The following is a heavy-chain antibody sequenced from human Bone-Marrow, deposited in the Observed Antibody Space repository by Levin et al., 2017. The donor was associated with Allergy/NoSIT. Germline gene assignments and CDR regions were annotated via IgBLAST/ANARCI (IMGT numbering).Heavy chain of an antibody. J-gene: IGHJ4*02. CDR1: GFTFTDYY. D-gene: IGHD3-3*02. CDR2: ISGSGSTI. V-gene: IGHV3-11*01. CDR3: ARSPSPIVGVGNLALQFYFDS. Sequence: GGSLRLSCAASGFTFTDYYMSWIRQAPGKGLDWISYISGSGSTIDYADSVKGRFTISRDNAKSSLYLQMNSLRAEDTATYYCARSPSPIVGVGNLALQFYFDSWGRGTLVTVSS.